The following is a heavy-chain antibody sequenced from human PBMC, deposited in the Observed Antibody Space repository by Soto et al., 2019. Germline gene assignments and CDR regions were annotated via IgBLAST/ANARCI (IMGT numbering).Heavy chain of an antibody. Sequence: SETLSLTCTVSGGSISSYYWTWIRQPPGKGLEWIGFMYNSGSTHYNPSLKSRVTISLDTSKNQFSLKLRSVTAADTAVYYCVSMGYHYGSGSCPFDYWGQGTLVTVSS. CDR3: VSMGYHYGSGSCPFDY. V-gene: IGHV4-59*08. J-gene: IGHJ4*02. CDR1: GGSISSYY. D-gene: IGHD3-10*01. CDR2: MYNSGST.